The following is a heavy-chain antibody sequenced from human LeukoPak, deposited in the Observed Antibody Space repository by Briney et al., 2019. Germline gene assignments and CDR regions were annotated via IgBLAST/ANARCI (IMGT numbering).Heavy chain of an antibody. CDR3: ARDPSPHCSSTSCLGYYFDY. Sequence: ASVKVSCKASGYTFTSYYMHWVRQAPGQGLEWMGTINPSGGSTSYAQKFQGRVTIPTDTPARPTYMELSSLRSEDTAVYYCARDPSPHCSSTSCLGYYFDYWGQGTLVTVSS. CDR2: INPSGGST. CDR1: GYTFTSYY. D-gene: IGHD2-2*01. V-gene: IGHV1-46*01. J-gene: IGHJ4*02.